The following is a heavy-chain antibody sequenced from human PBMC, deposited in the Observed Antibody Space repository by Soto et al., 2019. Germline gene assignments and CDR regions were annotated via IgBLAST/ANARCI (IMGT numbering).Heavy chain of an antibody. J-gene: IGHJ6*02. CDR3: AKMPMNRVDRYYYYGMDV. V-gene: IGHV3-30*18. D-gene: IGHD2-15*01. CDR2: ISYDGSNK. Sequence: QVQLVESGGGVVQPGRSLRLSCAASGFTFSSYGMHRVRQAPGKGLEWVAVISYDGSNKYYADSVKGRFTISRDNSKNTLYLQMNSLRAEDTAVYYCAKMPMNRVDRYYYYGMDVWGQGTTVTVSS. CDR1: GFTFSSYG.